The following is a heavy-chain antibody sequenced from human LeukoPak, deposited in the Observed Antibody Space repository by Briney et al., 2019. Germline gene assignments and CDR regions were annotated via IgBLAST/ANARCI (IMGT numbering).Heavy chain of an antibody. CDR2: IYYSGST. D-gene: IGHD3-10*01. CDR3: ARLITMVRGVGNYWFDP. V-gene: IGHV4-39*01. Sequence: SETLSLTCTVSGGSISSSSYYWGWIRQPPGKGLEWIGSIYYSGSTYYNPSLKSRVTISVDTSKNQFSLKLSSVTAADTAVYYCARLITMVRGVGNYWFDPWGQGTLVTVSS. J-gene: IGHJ5*02. CDR1: GGSISSSSYY.